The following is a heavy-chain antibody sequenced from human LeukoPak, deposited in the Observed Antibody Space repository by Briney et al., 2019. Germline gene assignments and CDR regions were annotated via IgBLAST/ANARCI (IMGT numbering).Heavy chain of an antibody. J-gene: IGHJ6*03. V-gene: IGHV4-39*01. D-gene: IGHD1-1*01. Sequence: PSETLSLTCTVSGGSIINRSYYWDWIRQPPGKGLEWIGSIYYSGTTYYNPSLKSRVTISVDASKNQFSLKLCSVTAADTAVYYCVARNGDYSYMDVWGKGTTVTVSS. CDR2: IYYSGTT. CDR1: GGSIINRSYY. CDR3: VARNGDYSYMDV.